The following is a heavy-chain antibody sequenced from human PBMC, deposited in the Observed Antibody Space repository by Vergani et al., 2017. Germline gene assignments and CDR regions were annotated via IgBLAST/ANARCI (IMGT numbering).Heavy chain of an antibody. CDR3: GRKQSPASLMDKPIDI. V-gene: IGHV2-26*01. D-gene: IGHD1/OR15-1a*01. CDR1: GFSLSNAGMG. CDR2: ISDGGETK. J-gene: IGHJ5*02. Sequence: QVTLKESGPVLVKPTETLTLTCTVSGFSLSNAGMGVSWIRQPPGKALEWLAHISDGGETKMYAESLKGRFTVSRDNTKNLLILQMKTLKVDDTATYYCGRKQSPASLMDKPIDIWGQGTLVTVSS.